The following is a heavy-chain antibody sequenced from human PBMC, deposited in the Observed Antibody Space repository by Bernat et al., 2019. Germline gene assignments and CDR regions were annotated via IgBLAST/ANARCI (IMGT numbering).Heavy chain of an antibody. CDR3: ARHGRWRQLAPPYYYYGMDV. CDR1: GGSISSYY. J-gene: IGHJ6*02. V-gene: IGHV4-59*08. Sequence: QVQLQESGPGLVKPSETLSLTCTVSGGSISSYYWSWIRQPPGKGLEWIGYIYYSGSTNYNPSLKSRVTISVDTSKNQFSLKLSSVTAADTAVYYCARHGRWRQLAPPYYYYGMDVWGQGTTVTVSS. D-gene: IGHD6-13*01. CDR2: IYYSGST.